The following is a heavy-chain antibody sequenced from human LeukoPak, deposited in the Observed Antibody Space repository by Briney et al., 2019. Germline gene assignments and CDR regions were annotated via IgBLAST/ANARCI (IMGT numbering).Heavy chain of an antibody. CDR1: GGSFSGYY. Sequence: SETLSLTCAVYGGSFSGYYWSWIRQPPGKGLEWIGEINHSGSTNYNPSLKSRVTISVDTSKNQFSLKLSSVTAADTAVYYCTSGKGSPRRFLEWLSSGLSWFDPWGQGTLVTVSS. J-gene: IGHJ5*02. V-gene: IGHV4-34*01. D-gene: IGHD3-3*01. CDR3: TSGKGSPRRFLEWLSSGLSWFDP. CDR2: INHSGST.